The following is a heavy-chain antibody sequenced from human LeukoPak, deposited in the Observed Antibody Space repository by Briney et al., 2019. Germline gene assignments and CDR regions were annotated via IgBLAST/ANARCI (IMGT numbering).Heavy chain of an antibody. V-gene: IGHV1-2*02. CDR1: GYTFTGYY. CDR2: INPNSGGT. Sequence: ASVKVSCKASGYTFTGYYIHWVRQAPGQGLEWMGWINPNSGGTNYAQKFQGRVTMTRDTSISTAYMELSRLRSDDTAVYYCARGGIVGVYNWFDPRGQGTLVTVSS. CDR3: ARGGIVGVYNWFDP. J-gene: IGHJ5*02. D-gene: IGHD1-26*01.